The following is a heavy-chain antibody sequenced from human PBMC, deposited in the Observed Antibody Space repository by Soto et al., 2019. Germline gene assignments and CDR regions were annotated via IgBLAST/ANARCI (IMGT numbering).Heavy chain of an antibody. V-gene: IGHV5-51*01. CDR3: AKYNCDAGTCYSFLVWYHYAMDV. CDR1: GYTFTDYW. J-gene: IGHJ6*02. CDR2: IYPGDSDT. D-gene: IGHD2-15*01. Sequence: PGESLKSTCKTSGYTFTDYWIGWVRQMPGKGLEWVGIIYPGDSDTRYNPSFRGLVTSSSDTSISTAYLKWSSLKASDSAMYYCAKYNCDAGTCYSFLVWYHYAMDVWGQLTTFTVSS.